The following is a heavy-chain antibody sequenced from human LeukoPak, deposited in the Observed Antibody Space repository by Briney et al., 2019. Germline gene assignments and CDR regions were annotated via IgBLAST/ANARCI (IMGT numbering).Heavy chain of an antibody. V-gene: IGHV1-18*01. CDR3: AREGYDGDRTFDY. CDR2: ISPYSDRT. Sequence: ASVKVSCKASGYTFTNYGVSWVRQAPGQGLEWMGWISPYSDRTNSIPKFQGRLTMTADTSSLTAYMELRSLRSDDTAVYYCAREGYDGDRTFDYWGQGTLVTVSS. D-gene: IGHD5-12*01. CDR1: GYTFTNYG. J-gene: IGHJ4*02.